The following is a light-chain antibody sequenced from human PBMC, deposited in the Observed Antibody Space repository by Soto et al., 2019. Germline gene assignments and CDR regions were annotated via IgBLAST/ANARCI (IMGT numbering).Light chain of an antibody. J-gene: IGKJ4*01. Sequence: DVQMTQSPSSLSASVGDRVTITCRASQDLNSYLAWYQQKPGNAPKSLIYAASSLQTGVPSRFSVSESGTDFTLTISTLQPEDSATYYCQQYNIYPLTFGGGTKVEIK. CDR2: AAS. CDR1: QDLNSY. CDR3: QQYNIYPLT. V-gene: IGKV1D-16*01.